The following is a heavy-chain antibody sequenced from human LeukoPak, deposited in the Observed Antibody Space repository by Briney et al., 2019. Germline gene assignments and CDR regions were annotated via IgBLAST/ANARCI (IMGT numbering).Heavy chain of an antibody. CDR1: GFTFTNAW. V-gene: IGHV3-15*01. CDR2: IKRKSNGGTI. D-gene: IGHD6-19*01. Sequence: GGSLRLSCAASGFTFTNAWMSWVRQAPGKGLEWVGRIKRKSNGGTIDYAAPVKGRFTISRDDSKNTLYLQMNSLKTEDTAIYYCATGVAVAGLVPFDYWGQGTLVTVSS. J-gene: IGHJ4*02. CDR3: ATGVAVAGLVPFDY.